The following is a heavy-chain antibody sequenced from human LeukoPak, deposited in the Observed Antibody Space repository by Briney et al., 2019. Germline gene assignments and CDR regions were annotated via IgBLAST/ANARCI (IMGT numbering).Heavy chain of an antibody. D-gene: IGHD3-10*02. CDR3: AELGITMIGGV. V-gene: IGHV3-48*03. CDR2: ISSSGSTI. J-gene: IGHJ6*04. CDR1: GFTFHDYA. Sequence: GGSLRLSCTSSGFTFHDYALHWVRQAPGKGLEWVSYISSSGSTIYYADSVKGRFTISRDNAKNSLYLQMNSLRAEDTAVYYCAELGITMIGGVWGKGTTVTISS.